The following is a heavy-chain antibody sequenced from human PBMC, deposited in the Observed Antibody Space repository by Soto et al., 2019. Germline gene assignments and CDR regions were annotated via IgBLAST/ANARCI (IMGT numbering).Heavy chain of an antibody. CDR1: GFTFSGSW. CDR3: AAFKFRPIWSDS. CDR2: VNERGTES. V-gene: IGHV3-74*01. J-gene: IGHJ4*02. Sequence: GGSLRLSCVASGFTFSGSWMHWVRQAPGKGLVWVSRVNERGTESNYADSVKGRFTISRDNAKNSLYLQINSLRPEDTALYFCAAFKFRPIWSDSWGQGTLVTVSS. D-gene: IGHD3-10*01.